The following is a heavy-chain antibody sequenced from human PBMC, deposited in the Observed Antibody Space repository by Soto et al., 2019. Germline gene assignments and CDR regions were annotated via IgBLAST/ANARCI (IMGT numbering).Heavy chain of an antibody. D-gene: IGHD3-22*01. CDR2: MNPNSGNT. Sequence: ASVKVSCKASGYTFTSYDINWVRQATGQGLEWMGWMNPNSGNTGYAQKFQGRVTMTRNTSISTAYMELSSLRSEDTAVYYCARLGGYYQAFNIWGPGALVTVSS. CDR1: GYTFTSYD. V-gene: IGHV1-8*01. J-gene: IGHJ4*01. CDR3: ARLGGYYQAFNI.